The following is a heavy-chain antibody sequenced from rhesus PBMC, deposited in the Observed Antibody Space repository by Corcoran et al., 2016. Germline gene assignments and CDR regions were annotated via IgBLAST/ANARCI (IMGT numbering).Heavy chain of an antibody. V-gene: IGHV4-73*01. J-gene: IGHJ4*01. CDR2: IDGKKASP. CDR1: GGSISGYYY. CDR3: ARTIAAAGRWGTFDY. Sequence: QVKLQQWGEGLVKPSETLSLTCAVYGGSISGYYYWNWIRQAPGKGLEWIGNIDGKKASPTYTPSLRNRVTISKDTSKNQFSLRLSSVTAADTAVYYCARTIAAAGRWGTFDYWGQGVLVTVSS. D-gene: IGHD6S26*01.